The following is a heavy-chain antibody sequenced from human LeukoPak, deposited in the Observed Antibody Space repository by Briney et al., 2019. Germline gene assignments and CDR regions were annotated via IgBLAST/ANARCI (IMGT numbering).Heavy chain of an antibody. CDR2: IYYSGST. J-gene: IGHJ4*02. D-gene: IGHD3-10*01. CDR1: GGSISSYY. CDR3: ARDSGRSDVDY. V-gene: IGHV4-59*01. Sequence: SETLSLTCTVSGGSISSYYWSWIRQPPGQGLEWIGYIYYSGSTNYNPSLKSRVTISVDTSKNQFPLKLSSVTAADTAVYYCARDSGRSDVDYWGQGTLVTVSS.